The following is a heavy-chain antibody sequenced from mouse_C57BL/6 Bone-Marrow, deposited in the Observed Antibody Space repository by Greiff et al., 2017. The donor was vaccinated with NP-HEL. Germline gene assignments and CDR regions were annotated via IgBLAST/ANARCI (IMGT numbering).Heavy chain of an antibody. CDR2: IDPSDSYT. J-gene: IGHJ4*01. Sequence: QVQLKQPGAELVRPGTSVKLSCKASGYTFTSYWMHWVKQRPGQGLEWIGVIDPSDSYTNYNQKFKGKATLTVDTSSSTAYMQLSSLTSEDSAVYYCARREDHYAMDYWGQGTSVTVSS. CDR3: ARREDHYAMDY. CDR1: GYTFTSYW. V-gene: IGHV1-59*01.